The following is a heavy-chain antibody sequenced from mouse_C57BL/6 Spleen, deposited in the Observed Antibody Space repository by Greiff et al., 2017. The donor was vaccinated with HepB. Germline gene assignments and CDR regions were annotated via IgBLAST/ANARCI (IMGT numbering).Heavy chain of an antibody. Sequence: EVMLVESGGGLVKPGGSLKLSCAASGFTFSDYGMHWVRQAPEKGLEWVAYISSGSSTIYYADTVKGRFTISRDNAKNTLFLQMTSLRSEDTAMYYCARKANWVIDYWGQGTTLTVSS. J-gene: IGHJ2*01. CDR2: ISSGSSTI. V-gene: IGHV5-17*01. D-gene: IGHD4-1*01. CDR1: GFTFSDYG. CDR3: ARKANWVIDY.